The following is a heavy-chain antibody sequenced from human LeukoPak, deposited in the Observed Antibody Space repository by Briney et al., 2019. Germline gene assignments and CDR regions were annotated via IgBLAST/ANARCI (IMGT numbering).Heavy chain of an antibody. V-gene: IGHV3-23*01. CDR3: AKIYGDSTPSFDY. CDR2: ISGSGGST. D-gene: IGHD4-17*01. J-gene: IGHJ4*02. Sequence: SGGSLRLSXAASGFTFSSYAMSWVRQPPGKGLEWVSAISGSGGSTYYADSVKGRFTISRDNSKNTLYLQMNSLRAEDTAVYYCAKIYGDSTPSFDYWGQGTLVTVSS. CDR1: GFTFSSYA.